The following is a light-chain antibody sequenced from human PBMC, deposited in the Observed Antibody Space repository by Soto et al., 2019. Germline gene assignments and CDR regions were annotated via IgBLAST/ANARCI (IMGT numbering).Light chain of an antibody. CDR1: QSITTY. J-gene: IGKJ1*01. Sequence: DIQMTQSPSSLSASVGDRVTITCRASQSITTYLNWYQQTLGEAPKLLIYAASRLQIGVPSRFSGSGSGTDFTLTISSLQPEDFATYYCQQSYSTPWTFGQGTKVDIK. CDR3: QQSYSTPWT. V-gene: IGKV1-39*01. CDR2: AAS.